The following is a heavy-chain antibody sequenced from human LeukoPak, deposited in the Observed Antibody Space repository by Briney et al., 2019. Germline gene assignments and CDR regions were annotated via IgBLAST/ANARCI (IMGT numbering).Heavy chain of an antibody. Sequence: PGGSLRLSCAASGFTVSSNYMSWVRQGPGKGLECVSVISNDGDTYYADSVKGRFTISRDTSKNTLSLQMNSLKAEDTALYYCARSVVPGVFDNWGQGTLVTVSS. CDR3: ARSVVPGVFDN. D-gene: IGHD2-2*01. CDR2: ISNDGDT. CDR1: GFTVSSNY. V-gene: IGHV3-53*01. J-gene: IGHJ4*02.